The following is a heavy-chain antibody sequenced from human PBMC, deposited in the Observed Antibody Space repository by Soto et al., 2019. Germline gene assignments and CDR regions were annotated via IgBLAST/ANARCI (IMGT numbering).Heavy chain of an antibody. V-gene: IGHV4-34*01. J-gene: IGHJ5*02. D-gene: IGHD6-19*01. CDR1: GGSFSGYY. CDR2: INHSGST. CDR3: ARGLPRSPYSSGRFGFDP. Sequence: SETLSLTCAVYGGSFSGYYWSWIRQPPGKGLEWIGEINHSGSTNYNPSLKSRVTISVDTSKNQFSLKLSSVTAADTAVYYCARGLPRSPYSSGRFGFDPWGQGTLVTVSS.